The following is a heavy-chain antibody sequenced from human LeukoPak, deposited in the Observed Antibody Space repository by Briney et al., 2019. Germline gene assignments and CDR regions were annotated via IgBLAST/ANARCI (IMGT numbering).Heavy chain of an antibody. CDR2: ISYSGST. CDR3: ARYVWGSYPAFEDY. J-gene: IGHJ4*02. D-gene: IGHD3-16*02. CDR1: GGSISSYY. Sequence: SETLSLTCTVSGGSISSYYWSWVRQPPGKGLEWIGYISYSGSTNYNPSLKSRVTISVDTSKNQFSLKLSSVTAADTAVYYCARYVWGSYPAFEDYWGQGTLVTVSS. V-gene: IGHV4-59*01.